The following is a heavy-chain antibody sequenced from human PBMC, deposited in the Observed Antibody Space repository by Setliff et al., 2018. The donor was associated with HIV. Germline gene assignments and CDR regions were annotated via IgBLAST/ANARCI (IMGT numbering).Heavy chain of an antibody. CDR3: ARLKLSGVIDY. Sequence: SETLSLTCAVYGGSFSGSYWGWIRQPPGKGLEYIGGIFYSGSAYYNPSLKSRVTISVDTSKNQLSLKLSSVTAADTAVYYCARLKLSGVIDYWGQGTLVTVSS. CDR1: GGSFSGSY. J-gene: IGHJ4*02. CDR2: IFYSGSA. D-gene: IGHD2-8*01. V-gene: IGHV4-34*12.